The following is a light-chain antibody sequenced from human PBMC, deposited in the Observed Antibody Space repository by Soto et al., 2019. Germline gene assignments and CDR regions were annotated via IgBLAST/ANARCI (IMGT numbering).Light chain of an antibody. V-gene: IGKV1-9*01. J-gene: IGKJ1*01. CDR2: AAS. CDR3: QHLSGYPWT. CDR1: QGIDNS. Sequence: DIQMTQSPSSLSAFVGDRVTIACRASQGIDNSLAWYQQKPGKAPKLLIYAASTMQRGIPTRFSGRGSGTDFTLTISRLQSEDFAAYSCQHLSGYPWTFGQGTKVDIK.